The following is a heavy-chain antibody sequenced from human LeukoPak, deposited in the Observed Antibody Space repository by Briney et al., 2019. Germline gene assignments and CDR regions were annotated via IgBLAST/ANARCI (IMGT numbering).Heavy chain of an antibody. CDR2: INPNSGGT. CDR3: ARTRFLEWSDFDY. J-gene: IGHJ4*02. Sequence: ASVKVSCKASGYAFTGYYMHWVRQAPGQGLEWMGWINPNSGGTNYAQKFQGRVTMTRDTSISTAYMELSRLRSDDTAVYYCARTRFLEWSDFDYWGQGTLVTVSS. D-gene: IGHD3-3*01. CDR1: GYAFTGYY. V-gene: IGHV1-2*02.